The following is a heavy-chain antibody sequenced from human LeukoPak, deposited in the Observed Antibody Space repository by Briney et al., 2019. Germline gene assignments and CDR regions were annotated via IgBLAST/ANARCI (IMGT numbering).Heavy chain of an antibody. CDR2: MSPNSGDT. Sequence: ASVKVSCKASGYTFTSHDINWVRQATGQGLEWMGWMSPNSGDTGYAQKFQGRVTMTSDSSISTAYMELSSLRSEDTAIYYCVRTPPNWGFDYWGQGTLVTISS. CDR3: VRTPPNWGFDY. J-gene: IGHJ4*02. CDR1: GYTFTSHD. D-gene: IGHD7-27*01. V-gene: IGHV1-8*01.